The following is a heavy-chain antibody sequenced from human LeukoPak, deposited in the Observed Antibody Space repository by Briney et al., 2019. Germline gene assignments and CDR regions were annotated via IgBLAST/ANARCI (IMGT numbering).Heavy chain of an antibody. V-gene: IGHV3-23*01. CDR1: GFTFSSYA. D-gene: IGHD3-10*01. J-gene: IGHJ4*02. CDR2: IRGSGGST. CDR3: AKALNYYGSGSYYPFDY. Sequence: GGSLRLSCAASGFTFSSYAMSWVRQAPGKGLEWVSAIRGSGGSTYYADSVKGRFTISRDNSKNTLYLQMNSLRAEDTAVYYCAKALNYYGSGSYYPFDYWGQGTLVTVSS.